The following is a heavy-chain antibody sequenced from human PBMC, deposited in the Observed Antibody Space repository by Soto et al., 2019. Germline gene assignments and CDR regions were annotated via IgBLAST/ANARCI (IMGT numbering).Heavy chain of an antibody. CDR1: GGSFSGYY. CDR2: INHSGST. V-gene: IGHV4-34*01. D-gene: IGHD6-19*01. J-gene: IGHJ4*01. CDR3: ARSKNRSRAWEKRPDSIAVDGELRY. Sequence: TLSLTCAFYGGSFSGYYWSWIRQPPGKGLEWIGEINHSGSTNYNPSLKSRVTISVDTSKNQFSLKMSSVTAADTAVYYCARSKNRSRAWEKRPDSIAVDGELRYWG.